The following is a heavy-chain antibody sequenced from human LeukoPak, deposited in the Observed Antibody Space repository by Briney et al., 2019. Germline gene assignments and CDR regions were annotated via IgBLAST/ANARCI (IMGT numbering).Heavy chain of an antibody. V-gene: IGHV3-20*04. CDR2: INWNGGST. D-gene: IGHD7-27*01. CDR1: EFTFSSYS. CDR3: ARYNWGSSWFDP. Sequence: GGSLRLSCAASEFTFSSYSMNWVRQAPGKGLEWVSGINWNGGSTGYADSVKGRFTISRDNAKNSLYLQMNSLRAEDTAVYYCARYNWGSSWFDPWGQGTLVTVSS. J-gene: IGHJ5*02.